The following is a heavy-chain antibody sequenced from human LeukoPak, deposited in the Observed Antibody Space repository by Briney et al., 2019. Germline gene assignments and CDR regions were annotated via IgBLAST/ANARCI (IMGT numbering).Heavy chain of an antibody. V-gene: IGHV4-59*12. CDR2: IYYSGST. Sequence: SETLSLTCTVSGGSISSYYWSWIRQPPGKGLEWIGYIYYSGSTNYNPSLKSRVAISVDTSKNQFSLKLSSVTAADTAVYYCAREDGDTSYYGMDVWGQGTTVTVSS. J-gene: IGHJ6*02. D-gene: IGHD4-17*01. CDR3: AREDGDTSYYGMDV. CDR1: GGSISSYY.